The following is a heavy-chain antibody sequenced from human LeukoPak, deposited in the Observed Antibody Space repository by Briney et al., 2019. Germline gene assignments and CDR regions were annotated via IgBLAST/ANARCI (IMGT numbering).Heavy chain of an antibody. V-gene: IGHV4-30-4*01. CDR1: GASIRSGDYY. J-gene: IGHJ6*02. Sequence: SQTLSLTCTVSGASIRSGDYYWSWIRQPPGKGLEWIGYIYYSGSTYYNPSLKSRVTISVDTSKNQFSLKLSSVTAADTAVYYCASLARYSNSLTYYYYGMDVWGQGTTVTVSS. D-gene: IGHD6-6*01. CDR2: IYYSGST. CDR3: ASLARYSNSLTYYYYGMDV.